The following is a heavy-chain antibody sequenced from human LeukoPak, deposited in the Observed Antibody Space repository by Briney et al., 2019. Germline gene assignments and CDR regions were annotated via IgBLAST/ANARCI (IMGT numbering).Heavy chain of an antibody. Sequence: GGSLRLSCAASGFTFRRHWMSWVRQAPGKGLEWVGRIKSKTDGGTTDYAAPVKGRFTISRDDSKNTLYLQMNSLKTEDTAVYYCTTWEVVAAYYFDYWGQGTLVTVSS. D-gene: IGHD2-15*01. V-gene: IGHV3-15*01. CDR3: TTWEVVAAYYFDY. J-gene: IGHJ4*02. CDR2: IKSKTDGGTT. CDR1: GFTFRRHW.